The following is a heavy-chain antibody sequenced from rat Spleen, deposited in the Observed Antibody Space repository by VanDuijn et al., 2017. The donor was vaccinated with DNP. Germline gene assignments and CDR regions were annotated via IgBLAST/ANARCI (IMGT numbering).Heavy chain of an antibody. Sequence: EVQLVESGGGLVQPGRSLKLSCSASGFTLSDYYMAWVRQAPTKGLEWVAYISSDGGSTYYGDSVKGRFTISRDTAKSTLYLQMNSLRSEDTATYYCTTDGNTIVAIPSWFAYWGQGTLVTVSS. CDR1: GFTLSDYY. CDR2: ISSDGGST. CDR3: TTDGNTIVAIPSWFAY. D-gene: IGHD1-2*01. J-gene: IGHJ3*01. V-gene: IGHV5-27*01.